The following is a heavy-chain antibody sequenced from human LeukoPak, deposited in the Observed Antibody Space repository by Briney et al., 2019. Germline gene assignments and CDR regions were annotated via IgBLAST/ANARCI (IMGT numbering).Heavy chain of an antibody. V-gene: IGHV1-69*05. CDR1: GDSFDIYV. D-gene: IGHD2-21*01. CDR3: ARNCGGGANCYNLFGMDV. CDR2: IIPIFNTA. J-gene: IGHJ6*02. Sequence: SVKVSCKASGDSFDIYVINWVRQAPGQGLEWMGRIIPIFNTANYAQKFQGRVTITTDKSTTTAYMELTNLRSDDTAVYFCARNCGGGANCYNLFGMDVWGQGNTVTVSS.